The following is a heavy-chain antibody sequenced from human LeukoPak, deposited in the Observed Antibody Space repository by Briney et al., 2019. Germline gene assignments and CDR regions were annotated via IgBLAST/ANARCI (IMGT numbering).Heavy chain of an antibody. D-gene: IGHD2-15*01. V-gene: IGHV4-39*01. CDR3: ARHVAYCGGGTCYSTWYFDP. J-gene: IGHJ2*01. CDR1: GDSISGSSYY. CDR2: IYYSGST. Sequence: SQTLSLTCTASGDSISGSSYYWGWIRQPPGKGLEWIGSIYYSGSTYYNPSLKSRVTMSVDTSKNQFSLKLSSVTAADTAVYYCARHVAYCGGGTCYSTWYFDPWGRGTLVTVSS.